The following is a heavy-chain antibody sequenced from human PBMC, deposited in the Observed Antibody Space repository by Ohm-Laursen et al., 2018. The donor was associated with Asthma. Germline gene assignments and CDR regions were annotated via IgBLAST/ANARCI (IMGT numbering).Heavy chain of an antibody. V-gene: IGHV3-9*01. CDR3: AKEGGYCSGGSCYGMDV. CDR1: GFTFDDYA. Sequence: SLRLSCTASGFTFDDYAMHWVRQAPGKGLEWISGISWNSGSIGYADSVKGRFTISRDNAKNSLYLQMNSLRAEDTALYYCAKEGGYCSGGSCYGMDVWGQGTTVTVSS. J-gene: IGHJ6*02. D-gene: IGHD2-15*01. CDR2: ISWNSGSI.